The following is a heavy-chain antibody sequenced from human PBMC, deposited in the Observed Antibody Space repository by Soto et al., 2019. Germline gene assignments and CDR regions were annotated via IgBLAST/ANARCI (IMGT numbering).Heavy chain of an antibody. J-gene: IGHJ5*02. CDR3: ARGVGIAATGTGGWFDP. D-gene: IGHD6-13*01. CDR1: GYTFSSYY. V-gene: IGHV1-46*01. Sequence: ASVKVSCKASGYTFSSYYMHWVRQAPGQGLEWMAIINPSGGSTSYAQKFQGRVTMTRGTSTGTVYMELSSLRSEDTAVYYCARGVGIAATGTGGWFDPWGQGTLVTVSS. CDR2: INPSGGST.